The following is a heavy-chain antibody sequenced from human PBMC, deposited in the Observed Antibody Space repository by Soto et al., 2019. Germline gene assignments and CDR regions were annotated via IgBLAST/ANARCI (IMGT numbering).Heavy chain of an antibody. Sequence: GSLRLSCAASGFTFSSYAMSWVRQARGKGLEWVSAISGSGGSTYYADSVKGRFTISRDNAKNSLYLQMNSLRDEDTAVYYCAREGGSLNWFDPWGQGTLVTFSS. J-gene: IGHJ5*02. CDR2: ISGSGGST. V-gene: IGHV3-23*01. CDR3: AREGGSLNWFDP. D-gene: IGHD1-26*01. CDR1: GFTFSSYA.